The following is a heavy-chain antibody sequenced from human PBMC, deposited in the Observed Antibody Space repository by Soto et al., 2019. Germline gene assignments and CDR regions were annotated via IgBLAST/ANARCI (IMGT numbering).Heavy chain of an antibody. V-gene: IGHV4-59*01. Sequence: PSETLSLTCTVSGGSISSYYWSWIRQPPGKGLEWIGYIYYSGSTIYNPSLKSRVTISVDTSKNQFSLKLSSVTAADTAVYYCARDLSIAARLNYYYYGMDVWGQGTTVTVSS. CDR3: ARDLSIAARLNYYYYGMDV. J-gene: IGHJ6*02. CDR2: IYYSGST. D-gene: IGHD6-6*01. CDR1: GGSISSYY.